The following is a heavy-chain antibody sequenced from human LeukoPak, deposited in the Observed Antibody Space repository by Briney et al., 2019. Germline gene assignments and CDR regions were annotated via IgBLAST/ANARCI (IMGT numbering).Heavy chain of an antibody. CDR2: ISGSGGST. J-gene: IGHJ4*02. CDR3: AKGQNSRGYSRDY. V-gene: IGHV3-23*01. Sequence: GGSLRLSCAASGFTFSSYAMSWVRQAPGKGLEWVSAISGSGGSTYYADSVKGRFTISRDNSKNTLYLQMNSLRAEGTAVYYCAKGQNSRGYSRDYWGQGTLVTVSS. CDR1: GFTFSSYA. D-gene: IGHD5-18*01.